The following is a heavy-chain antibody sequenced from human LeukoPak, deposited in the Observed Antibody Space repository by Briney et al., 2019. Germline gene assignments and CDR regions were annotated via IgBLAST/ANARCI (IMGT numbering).Heavy chain of an antibody. J-gene: IGHJ4*02. CDR3: ARARGRPEVTALDF. D-gene: IGHD2-21*02. CDR2: ISAYNGDT. CDR1: GYTFTSYD. V-gene: IGHV1-18*01. Sequence: GASVTVSFKASGYTFTSYDITWVRQAPGQGREGMGWISAYNGDTHYAQKVQGRVTMTTDTSTSTAYVELRSLRSDDTAVYYCARARGRPEVTALDFWGQGTLAAVSS.